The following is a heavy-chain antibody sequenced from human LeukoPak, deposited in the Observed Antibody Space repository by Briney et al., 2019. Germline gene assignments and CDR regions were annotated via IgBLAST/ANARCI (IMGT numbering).Heavy chain of an antibody. J-gene: IGHJ4*02. D-gene: IGHD5-24*01. CDR2: IYYSGST. CDR1: GYSISSGYY. CDR3: ARARRDGYYLAFFFVS. Sequence: RPSETLSLTCTVSGYSISSGYYWGWIRQPPGKGLEWIGSIYYSGSTYYNPSLKSRVTISVDTSKNQFSLKLSSVTAADTAVYYCARARRDGYYLAFFFVSWGQGTLVTVSS. V-gene: IGHV4-38-2*02.